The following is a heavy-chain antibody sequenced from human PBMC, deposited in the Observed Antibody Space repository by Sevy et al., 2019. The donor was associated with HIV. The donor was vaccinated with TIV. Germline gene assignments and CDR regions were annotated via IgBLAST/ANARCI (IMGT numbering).Heavy chain of an antibody. CDR2: LDNSGDNT. CDR1: GFTFDNYA. D-gene: IGHD6-19*01. CDR3: AKAGGGWNYFDY. Sequence: GGYLRLSCAASGFTFDNYAMTWVRQTPGKGLEWVSTLDNSGDNTYNADSVKGRFTISRDNSKNTLYLQMDSLRAEVTAIYYCAKAGGGWNYFDYSGQGTLVTVSS. J-gene: IGHJ4*02. V-gene: IGHV3-23*01.